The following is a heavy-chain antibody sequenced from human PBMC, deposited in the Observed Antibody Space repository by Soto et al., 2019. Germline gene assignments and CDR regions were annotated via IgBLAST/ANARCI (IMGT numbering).Heavy chain of an antibody. J-gene: IGHJ4*02. CDR3: ARGGDDILTGYAGPLDY. Sequence: QVQLVESGGGVVQPGRSLRLSCAASGFTFSSYAMHWVRQAPGKGLEGVAVISYDGSNKYYADSVKGRFTISRDNSKNTLYLQMNSLRAEDTAVYYCARGGDDILTGYAGPLDYWGQGTLVTVSS. D-gene: IGHD3-9*01. V-gene: IGHV3-30-3*01. CDR2: ISYDGSNK. CDR1: GFTFSSYA.